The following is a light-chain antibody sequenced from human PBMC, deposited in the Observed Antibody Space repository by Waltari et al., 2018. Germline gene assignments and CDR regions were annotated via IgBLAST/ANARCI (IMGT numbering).Light chain of an antibody. CDR3: VLYMGSGIWV. V-gene: IGLV8-61*01. CDR2: STN. CDR1: SGSVSTNYY. Sequence: QTVVTQEPSFSVSPGGTVTPTCGLTSGSVSTNYYPTWFQQTPGQAPRTLIFSTNTRSSGVPDRFSGSILGNRAALTIRGAQADDESDYYCVLYMGSGIWVFGGGTKVTVL. J-gene: IGLJ3*02.